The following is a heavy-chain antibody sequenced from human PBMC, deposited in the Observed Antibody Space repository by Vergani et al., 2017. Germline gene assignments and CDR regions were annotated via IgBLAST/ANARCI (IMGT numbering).Heavy chain of an antibody. CDR1: GFTFSSYW. CDR2: INSDGSST. J-gene: IGHJ4*02. D-gene: IGHD3-3*01. Sequence: EVQLVESGGGLVQPGGSLRLSCAASGFTFSSYWMHWVRQAPGKGLVWVSRINSDGSSTSYADSVKGRFTISRDNAKNTLYLQMNSLRAEDTAVYYCARPYYDFWSGYRYYFDYWGQGTLVTVS. V-gene: IGHV3-74*01. CDR3: ARPYYDFWSGYRYYFDY.